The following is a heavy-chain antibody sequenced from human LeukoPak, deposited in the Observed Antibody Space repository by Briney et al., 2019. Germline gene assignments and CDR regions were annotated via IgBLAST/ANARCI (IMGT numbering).Heavy chain of an antibody. J-gene: IGHJ4*02. D-gene: IGHD2-2*01. CDR3: ARVSDCSSTTCLFDY. Sequence: SQTLSLTCTVSGDSISSDDYYGSWISQPPGKGLEWIGYIYYSGSTYYNPSLKSRVTISVDTSKNQFSLKLSSVTAADTAVYYCARVSDCSSTTCLFDYWGQGTLVTVSS. CDR1: GDSISSDDYY. CDR2: IYYSGST. V-gene: IGHV4-30-4*01.